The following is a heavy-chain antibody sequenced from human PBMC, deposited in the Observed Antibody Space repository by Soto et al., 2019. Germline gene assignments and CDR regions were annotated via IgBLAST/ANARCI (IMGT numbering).Heavy chain of an antibody. Sequence: EESLKISCKDSGYSFTSYWIGWVRQMPGKGLEWMGIIYPGDSDTRYSPSFQGQVTISADKSISTAYLQWSSLKASDTAMYYCARQVPYYYYGMDVWGQGTTVTVSS. V-gene: IGHV5-51*01. CDR1: GYSFTSYW. CDR3: ARQVPYYYYGMDV. CDR2: IYPGDSDT. J-gene: IGHJ6*02.